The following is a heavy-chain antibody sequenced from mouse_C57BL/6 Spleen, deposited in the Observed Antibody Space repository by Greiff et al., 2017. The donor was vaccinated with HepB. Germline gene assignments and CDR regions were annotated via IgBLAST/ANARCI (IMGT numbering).Heavy chain of an antibody. CDR3: AKRGYDGYYFAY. Sequence: EVKLMESGPGLVKPSQSLSLTCSVTGYSITSGYYWNWIRQFPGNKLEWMGYISYDGSNNYNPSLKNRISITRDTSKNQFFLKLNSVTTEDTATYYCAKRGYDGYYFAYWGQGTLVTVSA. CDR1: GYSITSGYY. V-gene: IGHV3-6*01. D-gene: IGHD2-3*01. J-gene: IGHJ3*01. CDR2: ISYDGSN.